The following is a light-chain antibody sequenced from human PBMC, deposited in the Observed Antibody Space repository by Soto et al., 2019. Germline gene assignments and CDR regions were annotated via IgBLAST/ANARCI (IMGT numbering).Light chain of an antibody. CDR2: EVS. J-gene: IGLJ3*02. V-gene: IGLV2-14*01. Sequence: QSALTQPASVSGSLGQSITISCTGTSSDIGGYKYVSWYHQHPGKAPKLIIFEVSNRPSGVSDRFSGSNSGNTASLTISGLQAEDEADYYCTSYSRYRVLVFGGGTKVTVL. CDR1: SSDIGGYKY. CDR3: TSYSRYRVLV.